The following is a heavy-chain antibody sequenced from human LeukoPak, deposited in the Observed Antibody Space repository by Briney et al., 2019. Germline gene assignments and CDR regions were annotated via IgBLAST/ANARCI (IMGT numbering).Heavy chain of an antibody. J-gene: IGHJ5*02. D-gene: IGHD2-2*02. CDR1: GGSFSGYS. V-gene: IGHV4-34*01. CDR3: ARDRVVPAAISWFDP. CDR2: VNHSGST. Sequence: SSETLSLTCAVYGGSFSGYSWSWIRQPPGKGLEWIGEVNHSGSTNYSPSLKSRVTISVDTSKNQFSLKLRSVTAADTAVYYCARDRVVPAAISWFDPWGQGTLVTVSS.